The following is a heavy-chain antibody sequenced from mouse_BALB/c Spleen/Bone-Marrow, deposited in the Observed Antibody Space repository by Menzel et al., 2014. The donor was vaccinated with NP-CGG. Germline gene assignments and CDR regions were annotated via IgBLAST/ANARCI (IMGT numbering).Heavy chain of an antibody. D-gene: IGHD1-2*01. Sequence: EVNLVESGGGLVKPGGSLKLSCAASGFTFSSYTMSWVRQTPEKRLEWVATITSGGSYTYYPDSVKGRFTIFRDNAKNTLYLQMSSLKSEDTAMYYCTRDNGPFDYWGQGTTLTVSS. CDR3: TRDNGPFDY. J-gene: IGHJ2*01. CDR2: ITSGGSYT. CDR1: GFTFSSYT. V-gene: IGHV5-6-4*01.